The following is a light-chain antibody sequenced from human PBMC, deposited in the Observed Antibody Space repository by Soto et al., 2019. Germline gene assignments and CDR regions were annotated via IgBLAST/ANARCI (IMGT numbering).Light chain of an antibody. V-gene: IGKV3-20*01. J-gene: IGKJ5*01. Sequence: EIVLTQSPGTLSLSPGERATLSCWASQSVSGNFLAWYQQKPGQAPKFLIYGVSSRATGIPDRFSGSGSGTDFTLTISRLEPEDFAVYHCQQYGSSPLITFGQGTRLEIK. CDR1: QSVSGNF. CDR3: QQYGSSPLIT. CDR2: GVS.